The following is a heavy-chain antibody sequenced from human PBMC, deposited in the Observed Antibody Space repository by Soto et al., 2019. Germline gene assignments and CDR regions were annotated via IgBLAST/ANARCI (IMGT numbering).Heavy chain of an antibody. D-gene: IGHD6-6*01. V-gene: IGHV5-51*01. CDR2: IYPGDSDT. CDR3: ARPYSSSILSLIDY. J-gene: IGHJ4*02. CDR1: GYSFTSYS. Sequence: PGEFLNISCKGSGYSFTSYSIGWVRQLRGKGLEWMGIIYPGDSDTRYSPSFQGQVTISADKSISTAYLQWSSLKASDTAMYYCARPYSSSILSLIDYWGQGTLVTVSS.